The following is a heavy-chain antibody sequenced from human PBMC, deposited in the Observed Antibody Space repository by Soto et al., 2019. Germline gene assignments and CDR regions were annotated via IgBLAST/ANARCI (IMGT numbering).Heavy chain of an antibody. Sequence: GGSLRLSCGAPGVTFKDYGMHWVRQAPGKGLEWVAVISYDGKQTYYADSVKGRFTIPKDKSKRTLCLQMNSLRVDDTAVYYCARDGWGSNWYFDLWGRGTLVTVSS. CDR3: ARDGWGSNWYFDL. CDR1: GVTFKDYG. D-gene: IGHD3-16*01. V-gene: IGHV3-30*03. J-gene: IGHJ2*01. CDR2: ISYDGKQT.